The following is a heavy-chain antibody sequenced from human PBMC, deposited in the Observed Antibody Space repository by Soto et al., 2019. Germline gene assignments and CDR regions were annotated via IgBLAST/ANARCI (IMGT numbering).Heavy chain of an antibody. Sequence: ASVKVSCKVSGNSLTELSMHWVRQAPGKGLEWMGGFDPEDGETLYAQQFQGRVKVTEDTSTDTANMELSSLRSDDTAVYYCAKTTISSHVFSAFDMWGQETMCTVSS. D-gene: IGHD6-6*01. CDR1: GNSLTELS. J-gene: IGHJ3*02. CDR2: FDPEDGET. V-gene: IGHV1-24*01. CDR3: AKTTISSHVFSAFDM.